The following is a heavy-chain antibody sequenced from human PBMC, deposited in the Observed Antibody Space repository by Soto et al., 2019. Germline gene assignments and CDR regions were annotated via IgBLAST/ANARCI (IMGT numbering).Heavy chain of an antibody. D-gene: IGHD3-16*01. CDR3: AKDLGYFDY. CDR1: GFTFSSYG. Sequence: VQLVESGGGVVQPGRSLRLSCAASGFTFSSYGMHWVRQAPGKGLEWVAVISYDGSNKYYADSVKGRFTISRDNSKNTLYLQMNSLRAEDTAVYYCAKDLGYFDYWGQGTLVTVSS. CDR2: ISYDGSNK. J-gene: IGHJ4*02. V-gene: IGHV3-30*18.